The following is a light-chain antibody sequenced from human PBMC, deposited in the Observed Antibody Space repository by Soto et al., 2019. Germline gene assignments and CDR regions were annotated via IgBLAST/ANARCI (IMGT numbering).Light chain of an antibody. CDR1: SSNIGANYD. CDR2: GNT. CDR3: QSYDRSLSGSV. Sequence: QAVVTQPPSVSGAPGQRVTISCTGSSSNIGANYDVHWYQQLPGTAPKLLIYGNTNRPSGVPDRFSGSKSGTSASLAITGLQAEDEADYYCQSYDRSLSGSVFGTGTKLTVL. V-gene: IGLV1-40*01. J-gene: IGLJ1*01.